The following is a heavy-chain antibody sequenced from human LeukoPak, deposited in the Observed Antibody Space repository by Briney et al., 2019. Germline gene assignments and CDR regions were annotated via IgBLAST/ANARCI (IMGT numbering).Heavy chain of an antibody. J-gene: IGHJ6*02. CDR3: ARRDGYCSSTSCYADYYYGMDV. V-gene: IGHV5-51*01. CDR2: IYPGDSDT. CDR1: GYSFTNYW. Sequence: GESLKISCKGSGYSFTNYWIGWVRQMPGKGLEWMGIIYPGDSDTTYSPSFQGQVTISADKSISTAYLQWSSLKASDTAMYYCARRDGYCSSTSCYADYYYGMDVWGQGTTVTVSS. D-gene: IGHD2-2*01.